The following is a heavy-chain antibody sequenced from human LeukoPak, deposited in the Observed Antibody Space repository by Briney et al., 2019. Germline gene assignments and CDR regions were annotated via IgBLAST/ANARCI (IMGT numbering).Heavy chain of an antibody. V-gene: IGHV3-30*03. CDR3: AREATWGQWFFDH. Sequence: GTSLTLSCVPSGLRFSNHGMQWARHAPGRGREWVSLIANDGGRNLYGDSVKRLSTLSRDYSTTMFFLQMSFLTVEVTAIYYCAREATWGQWFFDHWGRGTRVTVSS. CDR2: IANDGGRN. J-gene: IGHJ4*02. D-gene: IGHD3-22*01. CDR1: GLRFSNHG.